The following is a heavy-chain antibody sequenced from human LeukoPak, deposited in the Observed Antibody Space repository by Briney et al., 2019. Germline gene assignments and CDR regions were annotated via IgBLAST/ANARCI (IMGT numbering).Heavy chain of an antibody. CDR2: IKQDGSEK. CDR1: GFTFSSYW. CDR3: ARTGKVATIPWLFDY. J-gene: IGHJ4*02. Sequence: GGSLRLSCAASGFTFSSYWMSWVRQAPGKGLEWVANIKQDGSEKYYVDSVKGRFTISRDNAENSLYLQMNSLRAEDTAVYYCARTGKVATIPWLFDYWGQGTLVTVSS. V-gene: IGHV3-7*01. D-gene: IGHD5-12*01.